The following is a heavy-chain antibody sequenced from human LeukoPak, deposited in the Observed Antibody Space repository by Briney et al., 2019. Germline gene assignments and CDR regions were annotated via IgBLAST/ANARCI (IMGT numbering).Heavy chain of an antibody. Sequence: PSETLSLTCTISGDSIFSTTYYWGCVRQPPGKGLECIGSIFHSGSTYYNPSLKSRVTMSVDTSKNQLSLSLRSVTAADTAVYYCARLYQGKRPPDYWGQGTLVTVSS. V-gene: IGHV4-39*01. CDR3: ARLYQGKRPPDY. CDR1: GDSIFSTTYY. D-gene: IGHD6-25*01. J-gene: IGHJ4*02. CDR2: IFHSGST.